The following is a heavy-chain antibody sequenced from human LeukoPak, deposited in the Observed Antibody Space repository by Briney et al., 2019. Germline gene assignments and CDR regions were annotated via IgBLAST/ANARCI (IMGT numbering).Heavy chain of an antibody. CDR2: IYWDDVK. CDR3: AHAYTPSGTWGYFDY. Sequence: SGPTLVKPTQTLTLTCSFSGFSLSTNEVGVGWIRQPPGKALEWLAVIYWDDVKRDSPSLRSRLTVTKDTSKNQVVLTMTNVDPVDTATYYCAHAYTPSGTWGYFDYWGQGTLVTVSP. D-gene: IGHD1-1*01. CDR1: GFSLSTNEVG. V-gene: IGHV2-5*02. J-gene: IGHJ4*02.